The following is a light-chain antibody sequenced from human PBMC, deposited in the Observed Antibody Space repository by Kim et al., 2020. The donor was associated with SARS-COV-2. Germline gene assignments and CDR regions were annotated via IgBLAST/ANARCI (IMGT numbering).Light chain of an antibody. CDR2: GSS. J-gene: IGKJ4*01. CDR1: QSVSSSY. V-gene: IGKV3-20*01. CDR3: QQYDYSLS. Sequence: EIVLTQSPGTLSLSPGERATLSCRASQSVSSSYLACYQLKPGPAPRLLTYGSSSTATGIPDRFSGSGSRTDFTLTISRLDPEDFAVYYCQQYDYSLSFGRGTKVDIK.